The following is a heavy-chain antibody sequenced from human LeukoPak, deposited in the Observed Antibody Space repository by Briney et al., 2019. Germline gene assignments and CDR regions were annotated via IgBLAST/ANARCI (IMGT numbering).Heavy chain of an antibody. CDR3: ARESHITREDY. Sequence: GASVKVSCKASGYTFTSYAMNWVRQAPGQGLEWMGWISASNGDTDYPQNLQGRVTMTTDTYTSTAYMELRSLTSDDTAIYYCARESHITREDYWGQGTLVTVSS. D-gene: IGHD1-14*01. V-gene: IGHV1-18*01. J-gene: IGHJ4*02. CDR2: ISASNGDT. CDR1: GYTFTSYA.